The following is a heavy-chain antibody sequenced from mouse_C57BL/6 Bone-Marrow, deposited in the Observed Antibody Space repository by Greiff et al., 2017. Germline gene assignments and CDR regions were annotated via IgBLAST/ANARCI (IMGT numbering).Heavy chain of an antibody. Sequence: EVKLVESGGGLVKPGGSLKLSCAASGFTFSSYAMSWVRQTPEKRLEWVASISSGGSTYYPDSVKGRVTISRDNARNILYLQMSSLSSEDTAMYYCARGGGLAVAYWGQGTLVTVSA. V-gene: IGHV5-6-5*01. CDR1: GFTFSSYA. CDR3: ARGGGLAVAY. J-gene: IGHJ3*01. D-gene: IGHD2-4*01. CDR2: ISSGGST.